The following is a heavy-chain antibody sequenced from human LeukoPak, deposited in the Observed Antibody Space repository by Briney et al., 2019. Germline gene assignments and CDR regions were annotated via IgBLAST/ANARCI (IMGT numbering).Heavy chain of an antibody. Sequence: SETLSLTWSVSGGSMNSYYWSWIRQSPGKGLEWIGYTYYIGSPNYNPSLKSRVTISVDTSKNQFSLRLTSVTAADTAVYYCARDRHDSTGYYYDYWGQGALVTVSS. D-gene: IGHD3-22*01. J-gene: IGHJ4*02. CDR3: ARDRHDSTGYYYDY. V-gene: IGHV4-59*01. CDR2: TYYIGSP. CDR1: GGSMNSYY.